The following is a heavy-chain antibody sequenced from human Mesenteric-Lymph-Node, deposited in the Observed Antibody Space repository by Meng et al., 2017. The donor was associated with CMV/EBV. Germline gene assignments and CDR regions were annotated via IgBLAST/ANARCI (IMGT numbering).Heavy chain of an antibody. J-gene: IGHJ6*02. CDR1: GFTFGDYA. Sequence: GGSLKISCAGTGFTFGDYAMSWVRQAPGKGLEYVSAISDSGGKTYYADSVRGRFTISRDNSRNTLYLQMNTLRAEDTAVYYCAKGMEYLYYYYGMDVWGQGTTVTVSS. CDR3: AKGMEYLYYYYGMDV. CDR2: ISDSGGKT. V-gene: IGHV3-23*01. D-gene: IGHD2-2*01.